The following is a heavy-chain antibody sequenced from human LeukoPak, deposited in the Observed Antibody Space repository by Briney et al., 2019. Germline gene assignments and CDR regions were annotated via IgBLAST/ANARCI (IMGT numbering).Heavy chain of an antibody. D-gene: IGHD1-7*01. J-gene: IGHJ4*02. Sequence: GRSLRLSCAASGFTFSSYAMHWVRQAPGKGLEWVAVISYDGSNKYYADSVKGRFTISRDNSKNTLYLQMNSLRAEDTVVYYCAREELIHWGQGTLVTVSS. CDR2: ISYDGSNK. CDR3: AREELIH. CDR1: GFTFSSYA. V-gene: IGHV3-30-3*01.